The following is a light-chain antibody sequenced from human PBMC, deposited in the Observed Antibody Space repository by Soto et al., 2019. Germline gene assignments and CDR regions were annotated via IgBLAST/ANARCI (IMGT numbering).Light chain of an antibody. CDR1: SSDVGSYNL. Sequence: QSALTQPASVSGSPGQSITISCTGTSSDVGSYNLVSWYQQHPGKAPKLMIYEGSKRPSGVSNRFSGSKSSNTASLTISGLQAEDEADYYCCSYAGSSTLVFGGGTKVTVL. J-gene: IGLJ2*01. CDR3: CSYAGSSTLV. V-gene: IGLV2-23*01. CDR2: EGS.